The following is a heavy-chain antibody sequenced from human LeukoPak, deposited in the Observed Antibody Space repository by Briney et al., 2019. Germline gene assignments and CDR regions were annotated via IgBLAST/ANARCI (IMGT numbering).Heavy chain of an antibody. D-gene: IGHD1-7*01. CDR2: IYYNGNS. Sequence: SETLSLTCTVSGGSISSNTYFWGWIRQPPGKGLEWIGSIYYNGNSFYNPSLKSRFTTSLDTSKNQSSLNLSSVTAADTAVYFCTGELAGTTVHYWGQGALVTVSS. J-gene: IGHJ4*02. CDR3: TGELAGTTVHY. V-gene: IGHV4-39*07. CDR1: GGSISSNTYF.